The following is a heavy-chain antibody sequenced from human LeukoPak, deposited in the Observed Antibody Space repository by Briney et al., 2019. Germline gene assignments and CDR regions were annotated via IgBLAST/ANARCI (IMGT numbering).Heavy chain of an antibody. D-gene: IGHD2-2*01. Sequence: ASVKVSCKASGYTFTSYYMHWVRQAPGQGLEWMGIINPSGGSTSYAQKFQGRVTMTWDMSTSTVYMELSSLRSDDTAVYYCARALYHTFDYWGQGTLVTVSS. J-gene: IGHJ4*02. V-gene: IGHV1-46*01. CDR1: GYTFTSYY. CDR3: ARALYHTFDY. CDR2: INPSGGST.